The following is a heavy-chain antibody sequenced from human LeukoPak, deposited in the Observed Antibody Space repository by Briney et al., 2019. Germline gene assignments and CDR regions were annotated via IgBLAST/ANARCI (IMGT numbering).Heavy chain of an antibody. Sequence: SETLSLTCTVSGGSISSYYWSWIRQPPGKGLEWIGYIYYSGSTYYNPSLKSRVTISVDTSKNQFSLKLSSVTAADTAVYYCARTTHDYYYYGMDVWGQGTTVTVSS. CDR1: GGSISSYY. CDR3: ARTTHDYYYYGMDV. D-gene: IGHD4-17*01. J-gene: IGHJ6*02. V-gene: IGHV4-59*06. CDR2: IYYSGST.